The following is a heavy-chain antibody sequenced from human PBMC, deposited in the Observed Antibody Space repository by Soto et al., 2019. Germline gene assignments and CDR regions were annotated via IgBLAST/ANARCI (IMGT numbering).Heavy chain of an antibody. Sequence: QVQLVQSGDEVKKPGASVKVSCKASGYIFVNYGIAWVRQAPGQGLEWMGWISPYTGNTHSATKVQGRLTMTTDTSTSTAYMDLGILTSDDTAVYYCVMVDNYVTPTPQDVWGQGTTGTVSS. CDR2: ISPYTGNT. J-gene: IGHJ6*02. V-gene: IGHV1-18*01. CDR3: VMVDNYVTPTPQDV. CDR1: GYIFVNYG. D-gene: IGHD3-16*01.